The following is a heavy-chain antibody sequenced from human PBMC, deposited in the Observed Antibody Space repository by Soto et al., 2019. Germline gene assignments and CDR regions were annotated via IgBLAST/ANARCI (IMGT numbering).Heavy chain of an antibody. V-gene: IGHV3-7*03. CDR2: INQDGGVT. D-gene: IGHD6-19*01. CDR3: ARYYRGSGRYFFDY. J-gene: IGHJ4*02. Sequence: GGSLRLSCVASGFAFISSFMGWIRQAPGKGLEWVANINQDGGVTYYVDSVEGRFTISRDNTKDSLYLQMNSLRGEDTAIYYCARYYRGSGRYFFDYWGQGTLVTVSS. CDR1: GFAFISSF.